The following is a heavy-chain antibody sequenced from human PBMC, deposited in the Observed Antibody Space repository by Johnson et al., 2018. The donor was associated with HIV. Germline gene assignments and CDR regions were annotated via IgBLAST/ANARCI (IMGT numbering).Heavy chain of an antibody. J-gene: IGHJ3*01. CDR1: GFTVSSNY. D-gene: IGHD3-22*01. V-gene: IGHV3-66*02. CDR3: VRSHGYYYDSSAYYDAFDV. CDR2: IYSGGST. Sequence: VQLVESGGGLVQPGGSLRLSCAVSGFTVSSNYMSWVRQAPGKGLEWVSVIYSGGSTYYADYVKGRFTISRDNSKNTLYLQMNSLITEDTAVYYCVRSHGYYYDSSAYYDAFDVWGQGTVVTVSS.